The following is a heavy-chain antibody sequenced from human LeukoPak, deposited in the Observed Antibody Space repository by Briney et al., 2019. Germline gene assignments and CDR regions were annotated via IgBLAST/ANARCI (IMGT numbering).Heavy chain of an antibody. CDR3: ARALSGSYFEWGY. CDR1: GFTVSSNY. V-gene: IGHV3-53*01. D-gene: IGHD1-26*01. Sequence: GRSLRLSCAASGFTVSSNYMSWVRQAPGKGLEWVSVIYSGGSTYYADSVKGRFTISRDNSKNTLYLQMNSLRAEDTAVYYCARALSGSYFEWGYWGQGTLVTVSS. J-gene: IGHJ4*02. CDR2: IYSGGST.